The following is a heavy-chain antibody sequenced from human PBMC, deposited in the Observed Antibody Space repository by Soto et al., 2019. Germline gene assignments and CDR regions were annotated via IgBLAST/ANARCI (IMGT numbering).Heavy chain of an antibody. J-gene: IGHJ6*02. CDR1: GFTFSSYG. CDR3: AKDVGSGWTPLLQGMDV. D-gene: IGHD6-19*01. CDR2: ISYDGSNK. V-gene: IGHV3-30*18. Sequence: QVQLVESGGGVVQPGRSLRLSCAASGFTFSSYGMHWVRQAPGKGLEWVAVISYDGSNKYYADSVKGRFTISRDNSKNTLYLQMNSLRAEDTAVYYCAKDVGSGWTPLLQGMDVWGQGTTVTVSS.